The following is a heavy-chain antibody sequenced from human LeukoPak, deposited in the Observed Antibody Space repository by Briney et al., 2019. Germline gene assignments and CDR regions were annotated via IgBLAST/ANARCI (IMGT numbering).Heavy chain of an antibody. D-gene: IGHD6-13*01. J-gene: IGHJ4*02. CDR1: GYTLTELS. Sequence: ASVKVSCKVSGYTLTELSMHWVRQAPGKGLEWTGGFDPEDGETIYAQKFQGRVTMTEDTSTDTAYMELSSLRSEDTAVYYCATRYGVAAADFDYWGQGTLVTVSS. CDR2: FDPEDGET. CDR3: ATRYGVAAADFDY. V-gene: IGHV1-24*01.